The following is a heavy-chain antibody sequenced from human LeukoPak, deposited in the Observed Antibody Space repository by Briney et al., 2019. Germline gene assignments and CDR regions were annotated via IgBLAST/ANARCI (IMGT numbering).Heavy chain of an antibody. J-gene: IGHJ4*02. CDR3: AKNAGKIYVVVPAAQVGDY. V-gene: IGHV3-23*01. CDR1: GFTFSSYA. CDR2: ISGSGGST. D-gene: IGHD2-2*01. Sequence: PGGSLRLSCAASGFTFSSYAMSWVRQAPGKGLEWVSAISGSGGSTYYADSVKGRFTISRDNSKNTLYLQMNSLRAEDTAVYYCAKNAGKIYVVVPAAQVGDYWGQGTLVTVSS.